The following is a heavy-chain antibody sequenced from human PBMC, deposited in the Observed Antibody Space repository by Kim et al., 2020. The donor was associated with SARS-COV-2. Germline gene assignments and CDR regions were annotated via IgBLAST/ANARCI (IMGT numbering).Heavy chain of an antibody. CDR1: GASIGSLGYF. CDR3: APLYAFTGSYTAYYFDF. Sequence: SETLSLTCTVPGASIGSLGYFWAWLRQPPGGGLEWIASLSFSGRTDYNPSPERRVTTSLDTSKTQFSLRLTSVTAADTAVYHGAPLYAFTGSYTAYYFDFWGQGTLVSVSS. D-gene: IGHD3-10*01. J-gene: IGHJ4*02. CDR2: LSFSGRT. V-gene: IGHV4-39*01.